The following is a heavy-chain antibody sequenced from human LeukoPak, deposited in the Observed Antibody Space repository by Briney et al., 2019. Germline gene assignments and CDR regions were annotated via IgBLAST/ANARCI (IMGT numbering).Heavy chain of an antibody. V-gene: IGHV3-30*18. Sequence: GRSLRLSCAASGYIFSTYGMHWVRQAPGKGLKWVAVISYDGSNKFYADSVKGRFTISRDNSKNTLYLQMNSLTAEDTAVYYCAKKGYYDGGGYYMYYFDHWGQGTLVTVSS. D-gene: IGHD3-22*01. CDR3: AKKGYYDGGGYYMYYFDH. J-gene: IGHJ4*02. CDR1: GYIFSTYG. CDR2: ISYDGSNK.